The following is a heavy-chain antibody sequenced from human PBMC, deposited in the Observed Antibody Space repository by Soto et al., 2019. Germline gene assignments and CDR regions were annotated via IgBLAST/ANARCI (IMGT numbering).Heavy chain of an antibody. Sequence: SETLSLTCSVAGASITTTDYYWVWLRQAPGKGLEWIVSLLHTGSTYYNPSLESRVTVSVDTSKNQFSLQLSSVTAADTAVYYCPGAQRLPFALIFDSWGPGTLVTVSS. CDR1: GASITTTDYY. V-gene: IGHV4-39*01. J-gene: IGHJ4*02. CDR2: LLHTGST. CDR3: PGAQRLPFALIFDS.